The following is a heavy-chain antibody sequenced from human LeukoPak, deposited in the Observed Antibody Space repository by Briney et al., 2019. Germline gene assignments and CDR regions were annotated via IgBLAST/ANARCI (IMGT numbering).Heavy chain of an antibody. Sequence: ASVKVSCKASGYTFISNDIHWVRQATGQGLEWMGWMNPNSGKSGYAQRFQGRVTMTRDTSTRTVYMELGSLRYEDTAVYYCARQRGGQYEDGFDIWGQRTMVTVSS. V-gene: IGHV1-8*01. CDR1: GYTFISND. J-gene: IGHJ3*02. CDR2: MNPNSGKS. CDR3: ARQRGGQYEDGFDI. D-gene: IGHD2-8*01.